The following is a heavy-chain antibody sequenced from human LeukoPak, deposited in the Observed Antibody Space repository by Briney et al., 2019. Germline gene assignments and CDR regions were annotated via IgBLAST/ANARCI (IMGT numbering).Heavy chain of an antibody. D-gene: IGHD3-16*01. Sequence: SETLSITCAVSGYSISSSNWWGWVRQPPGEGLEWIAYIYYSGSTYYNPSLKSRVTMSVDTSKNQFSLKLSSVTAVDTAVYYCARSLRGYYFDYWGQGILVTVSS. CDR1: GYSISSSNW. CDR2: IYYSGST. J-gene: IGHJ4*02. V-gene: IGHV4-28*01. CDR3: ARSLRGYYFDY.